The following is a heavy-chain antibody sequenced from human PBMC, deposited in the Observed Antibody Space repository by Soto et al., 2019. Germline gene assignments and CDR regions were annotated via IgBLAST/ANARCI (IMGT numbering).Heavy chain of an antibody. D-gene: IGHD6-6*01. CDR3: ARVLEYSSSSWTYYFDY. Sequence: EVQLVESGGGLVQPGGSLRLSCAASGFTFSSYWMHWVRQAPGKGPVWVSRINSDGSSTSYADSVKGRFTISRDNAKNTLYLQMNSLRAEDTAVYYCARVLEYSSSSWTYYFDYWGQGTLVTVSS. J-gene: IGHJ4*02. CDR1: GFTFSSYW. CDR2: INSDGSST. V-gene: IGHV3-74*01.